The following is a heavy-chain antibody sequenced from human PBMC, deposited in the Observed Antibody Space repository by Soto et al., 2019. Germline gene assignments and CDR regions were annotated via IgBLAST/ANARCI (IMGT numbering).Heavy chain of an antibody. CDR1: GYTFTSYA. D-gene: IGHD2-15*01. V-gene: IGHV1-3*01. CDR2: INAGNGNT. Sequence: ASVKVSCKASGYTFTSYAMHWVRQAPGQRLEWMGWINAGNGNTKYSQKFQGRVTITRDTSASTAYMELSSLRSEGTAVYYCARCSGGNCYSGFDYWGQGTLVTVSS. CDR3: ARCSGGNCYSGFDY. J-gene: IGHJ4*02.